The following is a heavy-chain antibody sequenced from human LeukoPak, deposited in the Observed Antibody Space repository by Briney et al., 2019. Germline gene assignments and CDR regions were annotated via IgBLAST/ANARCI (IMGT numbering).Heavy chain of an antibody. J-gene: IGHJ1*01. V-gene: IGHV3-7*01. CDR3: ARDIGGWYFQH. Sequence: PGGSLRLSCAASGFTSSSYWMSWVRQAPGKGLEWVANIKQDGSEKYYVDSVKGRFTISRDNAKNSLYLQMNSLRAEDTAVYYCARDIGGWYFQHWGQGTLVTVSS. CDR1: GFTSSSYW. CDR2: IKQDGSEK. D-gene: IGHD6-19*01.